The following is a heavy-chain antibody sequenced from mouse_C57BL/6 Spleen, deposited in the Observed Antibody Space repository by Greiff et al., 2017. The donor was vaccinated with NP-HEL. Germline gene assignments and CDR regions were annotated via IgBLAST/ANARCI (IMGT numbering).Heavy chain of an antibody. CDR2: INYDGSST. CDR3: ARDGDYGNDYYAMDY. V-gene: IGHV5-16*01. J-gene: IGHJ4*01. D-gene: IGHD2-1*01. CDR1: GFTFSDYY. Sequence: DVKLVESEGGLVQPGSSMKLSCTASGFTFSDYYMAWVRQVPEKGLEWVANINYDGSSTYYLDSLKSRFIISRDNAKNILYLQMSSLKSEDTATYYCARDGDYGNDYYAMDYWGQGTSVTVSS.